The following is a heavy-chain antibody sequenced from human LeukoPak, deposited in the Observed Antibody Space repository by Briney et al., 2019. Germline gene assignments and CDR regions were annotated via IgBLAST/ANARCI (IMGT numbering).Heavy chain of an antibody. D-gene: IGHD6-19*01. CDR1: GFTFSSYS. V-gene: IGHV3-21*01. Sequence: PGGSLRLSCAASGFTFSSYSMNWVRQPPGKGLEWVASISSSSSYIYYPDSVKGRFTISRDNAKNSLYLKMHSLRAEDTAVYYCARDITVAGTSGVDYWGQGTLVTVSS. J-gene: IGHJ4*02. CDR3: ARDITVAGTSGVDY. CDR2: ISSSSSYI.